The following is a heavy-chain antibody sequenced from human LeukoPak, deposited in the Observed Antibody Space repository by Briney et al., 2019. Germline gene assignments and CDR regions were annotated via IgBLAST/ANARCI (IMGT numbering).Heavy chain of an antibody. CDR2: ITPMFGTA. CDR1: GGTFSSYD. D-gene: IGHD4-23*01. V-gene: IGHV1-69*13. CDR3: ARGWLAETTVVTPYNY. J-gene: IGHJ4*02. Sequence: GASVKVSCKASGGTFSSYDISWVRQAPGQGLEWMGGITPMFGTANYAQKFQGRVTITAVESMSTAYMELSSLRSEDTAVYYCARGWLAETTVVTPYNYWGQGTLVPVSS.